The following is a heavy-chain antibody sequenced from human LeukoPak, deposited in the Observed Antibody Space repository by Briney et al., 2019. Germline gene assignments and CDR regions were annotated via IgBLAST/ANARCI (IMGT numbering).Heavy chain of an antibody. Sequence: ASVKVSCKASGYTFTSYDINWVRQATGQGLEWMGWMNPNSGNTGYAQKFQGRVTMTRSTSISTAYMELSSLRSEDSAVYYCARRRYGSGSQYNFFDYWGQGTLVTVSS. CDR1: GYTFTSYD. D-gene: IGHD3-10*01. V-gene: IGHV1-8*01. CDR2: MNPNSGNT. CDR3: ARRRYGSGSQYNFFDY. J-gene: IGHJ4*02.